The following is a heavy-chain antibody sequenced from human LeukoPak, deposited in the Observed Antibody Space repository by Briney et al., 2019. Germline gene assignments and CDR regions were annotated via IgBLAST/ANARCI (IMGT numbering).Heavy chain of an antibody. Sequence: SQTLSLTCAISGDSVSRDSIAWNWIRQSPSRGLEWLGRTYYRSKWYNDYAVSVKSRITINPDTSKNQFSLQLNSVTPEDTAVYYCARVGGTTVTKFDPWGQGTLVTVSS. CDR1: GDSVSRDSIA. J-gene: IGHJ5*02. CDR3: ARVGGTTVTKFDP. CDR2: TYYRSKWYN. D-gene: IGHD4-17*01. V-gene: IGHV6-1*01.